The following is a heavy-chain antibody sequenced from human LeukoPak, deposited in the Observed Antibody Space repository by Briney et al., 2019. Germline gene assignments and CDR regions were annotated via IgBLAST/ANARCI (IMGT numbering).Heavy chain of an antibody. CDR3: TTDPTGLDY. V-gene: IGHV3-15*01. CDR2: TKSKTDGGTT. J-gene: IGHJ4*02. Sequence: GGSLRLSCAASGFTFSNAWMSWVRQAPGKGLEWVGRTKSKTDGGTTDYAAPVKGRFTISRDDSKNTLYLQMNSLKTEDTAVYYCTTDPTGLDYWGQGTLVTVSS. CDR1: GFTFSNAW. D-gene: IGHD1-14*01.